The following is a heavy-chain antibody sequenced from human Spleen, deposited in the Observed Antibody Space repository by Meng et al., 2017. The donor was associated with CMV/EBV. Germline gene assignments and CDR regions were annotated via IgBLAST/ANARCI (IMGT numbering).Heavy chain of an antibody. J-gene: IGHJ6*02. Sequence: SETLSLTCTVSGGSISSYYWSWIRQPPGKGLEWIGYIYYSGSTNYNPSLESRVTISVDTSKNQFSLKLSSVTAADTAVYYCARVLRGPKPAYYYYGMDVWGQGTTVTVSS. CDR3: ARVLRGPKPAYYYYGMDV. CDR1: GGSISSYY. CDR2: IYYSGST. V-gene: IGHV4-59*01.